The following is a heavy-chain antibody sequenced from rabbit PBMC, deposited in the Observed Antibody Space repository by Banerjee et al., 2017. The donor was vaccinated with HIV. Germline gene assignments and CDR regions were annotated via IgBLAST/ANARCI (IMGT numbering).Heavy chain of an antibody. CDR2: MDAGSSGTT. CDR1: GFTLSSYW. D-gene: IGHD6-1*01. V-gene: IGHV1S45*01. J-gene: IGHJ4*01. CDR3: ARDYGYVGYNFASGFNL. Sequence: QEQLEESGGDLVKPEGSLTLTCTASGFTLSSYWICWVRQAPGKGLEWIACMDAGSSGTTNYASWAKGRFTISKTSSTTVTLQMTSLTAADTATYFCARDYGYVGYNFASGFNLWGPGTLVTVS.